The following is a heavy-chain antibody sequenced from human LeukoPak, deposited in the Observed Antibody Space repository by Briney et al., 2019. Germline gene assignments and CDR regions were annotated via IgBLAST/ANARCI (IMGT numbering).Heavy chain of an antibody. D-gene: IGHD6-19*01. CDR3: ARVHFNFGSGPLIDYFDF. V-gene: IGHV4-38-2*01. CDR2: IYHSGSS. CDR1: GYLISSGYY. Sequence: PSETLSLTCAVSGYLISSGYYWGWIRRPPGKGLEWIGSIYHSGSSYYNPSLRSRVTLSVDASKNHFSLKMTSLTAADTAVYYCARVHFNFGSGPLIDYFDFWGQGTMVVVSS. J-gene: IGHJ3*01.